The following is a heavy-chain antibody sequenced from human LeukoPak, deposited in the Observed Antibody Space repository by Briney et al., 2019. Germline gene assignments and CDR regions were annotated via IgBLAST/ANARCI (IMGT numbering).Heavy chain of an antibody. CDR3: ARDTGYCSGGSCYRGPDY. CDR2: INHSGST. J-gene: IGHJ4*02. CDR1: GGSFSVYY. D-gene: IGHD2-15*01. Sequence: KPSETLSLTCAVCGGSFSVYYWSWIRQPPGKGLEWIGEINHSGSTNYNPSLKSRVTISVDTSKNQFSLKLSSVTAADTAVYYCARDTGYCSGGSCYRGPDYWGQGTLVTASS. V-gene: IGHV4-34*01.